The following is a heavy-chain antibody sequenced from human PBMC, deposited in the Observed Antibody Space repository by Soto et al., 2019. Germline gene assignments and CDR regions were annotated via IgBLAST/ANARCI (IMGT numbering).Heavy chain of an antibody. CDR3: ARETLGYGDYLGAHAFDI. V-gene: IGHV3-30-3*01. CDR2: ISYDGSNK. CDR1: GFTFSSYA. J-gene: IGHJ3*02. D-gene: IGHD4-17*01. Sequence: GGSLRLSCAASGFTFSSYAMHWVRQAPGKGLEWVAVISYDGSNKYYADSVKGRFTISRDNSKNTLYLQMNSLRAEDTAVYYCARETLGYGDYLGAHAFDIWGQGTMVTVSS.